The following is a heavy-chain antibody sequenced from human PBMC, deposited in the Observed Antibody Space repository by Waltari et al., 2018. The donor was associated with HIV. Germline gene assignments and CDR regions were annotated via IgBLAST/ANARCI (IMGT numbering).Heavy chain of an antibody. J-gene: IGHJ5*02. CDR3: YAVGGTFSWFDP. D-gene: IGHD6-19*01. CDR1: GGSISSSSYY. V-gene: IGHV4-39*01. CDR2: IYYDWTT. Sequence: QLQLQESGPGLVKPSETLSLTCTVSGGSISSSSYYWAWTRQPPVKWLGCIGRIYYDWTTSSKPSLNRGVSISVGTSKNLFPLRVCAGTAADPAVYYCYAVGGTFSWFDPWGQGTLVTVSS.